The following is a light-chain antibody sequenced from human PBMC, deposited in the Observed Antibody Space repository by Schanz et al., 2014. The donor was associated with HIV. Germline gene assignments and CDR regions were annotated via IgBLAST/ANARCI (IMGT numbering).Light chain of an antibody. CDR1: QSVSSRY. CDR3: QHYGSS. CDR2: GAS. Sequence: EITLTQSPGTLSLSPGERATLSCRASQSVSSRYLAWYQQKPGQAPRLLIYGASTRVTGIPARFSGSGSGTEFTLTISRLEPEDFAVYYCQHYGSSFGPGTKVEIK. V-gene: IGKV3-20*01. J-gene: IGKJ3*01.